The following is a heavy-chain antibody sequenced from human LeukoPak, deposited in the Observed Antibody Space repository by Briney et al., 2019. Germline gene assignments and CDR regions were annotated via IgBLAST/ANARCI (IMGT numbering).Heavy chain of an antibody. Sequence: ASVKVSCKASGYAFTSYDINWVRQATGQGLEWLGWMNPNSGNTGYAQKFQGRVTMTRNTSISTAYMELSRLRSEDTAVYYCARGGYYDSNGSYYVYWGQGTLVTVSS. CDR2: MNPNSGNT. V-gene: IGHV1-8*01. CDR3: ARGGYYDSNGSYYVY. J-gene: IGHJ4*02. CDR1: GYAFTSYD. D-gene: IGHD3-22*01.